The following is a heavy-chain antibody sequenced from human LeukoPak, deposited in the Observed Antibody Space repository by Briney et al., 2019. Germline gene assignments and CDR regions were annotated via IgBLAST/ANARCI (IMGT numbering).Heavy chain of an antibody. Sequence: ASVMVSCKASGGTFSSYAISWVRQAPGQGLEWMGGIIPIFGTANYAQKFQGRVTITADESTSTAYMELSSLRSEDTAVYYCARDRGDGYFDYWGQGTLVTVSS. CDR3: ARDRGDGYFDY. V-gene: IGHV1-69*13. D-gene: IGHD3-10*01. J-gene: IGHJ4*02. CDR2: IIPIFGTA. CDR1: GGTFSSYA.